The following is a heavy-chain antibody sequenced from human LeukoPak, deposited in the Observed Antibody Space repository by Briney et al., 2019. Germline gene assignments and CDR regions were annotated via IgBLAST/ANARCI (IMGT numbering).Heavy chain of an antibody. CDR3: ARADYDFWSGYYDYYGMDV. Sequence: GASVKVSCKASGYTFTGYYMHWVRQAPGQGLEWMGWINPNSGGTNYAQKFHGRVTMTRDTSISTAYMELSRLRSDDTAVYYCARADYDFWSGYYDYYGMDVWGQGTTVTVSS. CDR1: GYTFTGYY. J-gene: IGHJ6*02. V-gene: IGHV1-2*02. D-gene: IGHD3-3*01. CDR2: INPNSGGT.